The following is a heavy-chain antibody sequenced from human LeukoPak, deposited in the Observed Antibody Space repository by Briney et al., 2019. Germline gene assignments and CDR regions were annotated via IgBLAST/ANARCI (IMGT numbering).Heavy chain of an antibody. J-gene: IGHJ4*02. V-gene: IGHV3-74*01. CDR2: ISGDGSSA. CDR1: GFTFSDYW. Sequence: GGSLRLSCAASGFTFSDYWMHWVRQAPGKGLVWVSCISGDGSSASYADSVKGRFTISRDNAKNTLYLQMNSLRAEDTAVYYCAKSGLPKHQPTPGVDYWGQGTLVTVSS. D-gene: IGHD2-2*01. CDR3: AKSGLPKHQPTPGVDY.